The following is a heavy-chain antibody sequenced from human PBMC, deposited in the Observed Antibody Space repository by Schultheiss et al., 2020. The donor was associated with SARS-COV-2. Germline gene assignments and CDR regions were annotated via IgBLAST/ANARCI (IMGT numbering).Heavy chain of an antibody. CDR2: IYHSGST. CDR3: ARGGSYGELLWYFDY. D-gene: IGHD4-17*01. V-gene: IGHV4-59*01. J-gene: IGHJ4*02. Sequence: SETLSLTCTVSGGSISSYYWSWIRQPPGKGLEWIGYIYHSGSTNYNPSLKSRVTISVDTSKNQFSLKLSSVTAADTAVYYCARGGSYGELLWYFDYWGQGTLVTVSS. CDR1: GGSISSYY.